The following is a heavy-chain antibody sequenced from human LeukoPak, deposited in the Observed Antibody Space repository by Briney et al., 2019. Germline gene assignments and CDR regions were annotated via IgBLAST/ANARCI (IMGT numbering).Heavy chain of an antibody. CDR3: AKDRPIVVVTAILDY. J-gene: IGHJ4*02. V-gene: IGHV3-23*01. D-gene: IGHD2-21*02. CDR2: ISGSGGST. Sequence: TGGSLRLSCAASGFTFSSYAMSWVRQAPGKGLEWVSAISGSGGSTYYADSVKGRFTISRDNSKNTLYLQMNSLRAEDTAVYYCAKDRPIVVVTAILDYWGQGTLVTVSS. CDR1: GFTFSSYA.